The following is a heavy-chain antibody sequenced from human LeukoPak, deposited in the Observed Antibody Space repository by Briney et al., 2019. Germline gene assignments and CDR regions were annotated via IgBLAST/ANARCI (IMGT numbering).Heavy chain of an antibody. J-gene: IGHJ4*02. CDR2: ISGSGGST. D-gene: IGHD2-2*01. Sequence: PGGSLRLSCAASGFTFSSYAMSWVRQAPGKGLEWVSAISGSGGSTYYADSVKGRFTISRDNSKNTLYLQMSSLRAEDTAVYYCAKDGESTGYFDYWGQGTLVTVSS. CDR3: AKDGESTGYFDY. CDR1: GFTFSSYA. V-gene: IGHV3-23*01.